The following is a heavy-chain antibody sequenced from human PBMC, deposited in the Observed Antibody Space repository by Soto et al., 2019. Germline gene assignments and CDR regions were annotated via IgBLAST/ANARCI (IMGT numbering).Heavy chain of an antibody. J-gene: IGHJ2*01. D-gene: IGHD2-15*01. Sequence: SETLSLTCAVYGGSFSGYYWSWIRQRPGKGLEWIGEINHSGSTNYNPSLKSRVTIAVDTSKNQFSLKLSSVTAADTAVYYCARAPVVVVAAGDWYFDLWGRGTLVTVSS. CDR3: ARAPVVVVAAGDWYFDL. CDR2: INHSGST. V-gene: IGHV4-34*01. CDR1: GGSFSGYY.